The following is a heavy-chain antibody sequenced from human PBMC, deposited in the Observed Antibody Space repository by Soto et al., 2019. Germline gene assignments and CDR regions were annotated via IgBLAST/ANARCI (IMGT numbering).Heavy chain of an antibody. CDR3: ARLEGLATISYYFDF. V-gene: IGHV4-39*01. J-gene: IGHJ4*02. Sequence: QLQLQELGPGLVKPSETLSLTCSVSGDSINSDKYYWGWIRQPPGKGLEWIGSIYYRGNTYYNPSLQTRVTISLDKSKSQFSLKLNSVTAADSAMYFCARLEGLATISYYFDFWGQGALVTVSS. CDR1: GDSINSDKYY. CDR2: IYYRGNT. D-gene: IGHD3-9*01.